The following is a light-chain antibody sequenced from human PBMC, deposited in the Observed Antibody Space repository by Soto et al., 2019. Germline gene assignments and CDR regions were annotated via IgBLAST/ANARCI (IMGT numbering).Light chain of an antibody. CDR3: LLSYSGARPYV. CDR1: TGAVTSGHY. J-gene: IGLJ1*01. CDR2: DTS. V-gene: IGLV7-46*01. Sequence: QAVVTQEPSLTVSPGETVTLTCGSSTGAVTSGHYPYWFQQKPGQAPRTLIYDTSNKHSWTPARFSGSLLGGKAALPLSGAQPEDEAEYYCLLSYSGARPYVFGTGTKLTVL.